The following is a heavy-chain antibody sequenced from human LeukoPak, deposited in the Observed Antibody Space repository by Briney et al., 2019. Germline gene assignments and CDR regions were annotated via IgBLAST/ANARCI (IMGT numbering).Heavy chain of an antibody. V-gene: IGHV1-69*05. J-gene: IGHJ4*02. Sequence: SVKVSCKASGGTFSSYAISWVRQAPGQGLEWMGRIIPIFGTANYAQKFQGRVTITTDESTSTAYMELSSLRSEDTAVYYCASQHCGGDCYSEFVYWGQGTLVTVSS. D-gene: IGHD2-21*02. CDR1: GGTFSSYA. CDR2: IIPIFGTA. CDR3: ASQHCGGDCYSEFVY.